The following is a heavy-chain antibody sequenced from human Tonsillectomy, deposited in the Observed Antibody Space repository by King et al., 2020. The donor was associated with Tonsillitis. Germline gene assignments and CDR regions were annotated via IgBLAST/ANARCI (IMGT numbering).Heavy chain of an antibody. CDR2: INPSDATT. V-gene: IGHV1-46*03. J-gene: IGHJ5*02. D-gene: IGHD6-13*01. Sequence: QLVQSGAAVRKPWASVNFACDASGYIFTRYYIHWVRQAPGQGLEWMGTINPSDATTKFAQNFQGRLTMTRDTYTSTVYMELSSLRSEDTAVYYCGRGPGALRAAPGTSTWIDAWGQGTLVTVSS. CDR1: GYIFTRYY. CDR3: GRGPGALRAAPGTSTWIDA.